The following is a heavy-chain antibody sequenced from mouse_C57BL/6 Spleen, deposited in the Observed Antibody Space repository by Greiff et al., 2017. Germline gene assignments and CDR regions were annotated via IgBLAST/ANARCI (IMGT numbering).Heavy chain of an antibody. J-gene: IGHJ4*01. CDR3: ARSAMVTTEAYAMDY. CDR2: IHPNSGST. D-gene: IGHD2-2*01. CDR1: GYTFTSYW. Sequence: QVQLQQPGAELVKPGASVKLSCKASGYTFTSYWMHWVKQRPGQGLEWIGMIHPNSGSTNYNEKFKSKATLTVDKSSSTAYMQLSSLTSEDSAVYYCARSAMVTTEAYAMDYWGQGTSVTVSS. V-gene: IGHV1-64*01.